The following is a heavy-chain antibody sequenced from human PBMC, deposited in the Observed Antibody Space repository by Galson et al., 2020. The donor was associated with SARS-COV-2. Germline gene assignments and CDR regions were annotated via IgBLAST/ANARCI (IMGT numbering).Heavy chain of an antibody. CDR1: GYRFSNYW. Sequence: GESLKISCRASGYRFSNYWIGWVRQMPEKGLEWMGIIYPDDSDTRYSPSVEGHVTISADKSTRTAYLQWTGLKASDTAIYYCARHGAGEASGLFFSDAFDIWGLGTKVTVSS. CDR3: ARHGAGEASGLFFSDAFDI. V-gene: IGHV5-51*01. D-gene: IGHD3-10*01. J-gene: IGHJ3*02. CDR2: IYPDDSDT.